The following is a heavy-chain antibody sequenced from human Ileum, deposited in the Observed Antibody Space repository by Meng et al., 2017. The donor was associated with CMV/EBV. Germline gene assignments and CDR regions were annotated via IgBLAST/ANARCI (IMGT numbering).Heavy chain of an antibody. V-gene: IGHV4-4*07. CDR1: GGSIRNYY. CDR3: ARLNYYDSREFDY. J-gene: IGHJ4*02. Sequence: QVPLQGSGPGLVTPAATLFRTCTVSGGSIRNYYWSWIRQPAGKGLEWIGRIYTGGSPNYNPSLYSRVTMSLDTSKNQFSLKLNSVTAADTAVYYCARLNYYDSREFDYWGQGTLVTVSS. D-gene: IGHD3-22*01. CDR2: IYTGGSP.